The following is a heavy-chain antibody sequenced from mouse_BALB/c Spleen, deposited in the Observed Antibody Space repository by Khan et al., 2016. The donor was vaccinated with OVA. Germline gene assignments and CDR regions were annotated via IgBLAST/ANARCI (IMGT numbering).Heavy chain of an antibody. CDR3: TKWVNSYYAIDY. CDR2: IWGDGST. D-gene: IGHD1-3*01. CDR1: GFSLTSYG. Sequence: VQLVETGPGLVAPSQSLSITCTVSGFSLTSYGVNWVRQPPGKGLEWLGVIWGDGSTNSHSTLKSRLSISKDNSKSQVFLKLNSMQTDDTATYYCTKWVNSYYAIDYWGQGTSVTVSS. J-gene: IGHJ4*01. V-gene: IGHV2-3*01.